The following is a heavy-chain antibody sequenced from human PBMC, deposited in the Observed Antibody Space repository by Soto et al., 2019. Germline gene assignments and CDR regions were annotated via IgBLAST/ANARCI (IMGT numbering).Heavy chain of an antibody. CDR2: IRSKANSYAT. D-gene: IGHD4-17*01. J-gene: IGHJ6*03. V-gene: IGHV3-73*01. Sequence: EVQLVESGGGLVKPGGSLKLSCAASGFTFSGSAMHWVRQASGKGLEWVGRIRSKANSYATAYAASVNGRFTISRDHSKNTAYLEMSSLNTEETHVYYCTIMAARGSDYGDYDSVFYYVDVLVKGTTVTVSS. CDR1: GFTFSGSA. CDR3: TIMAARGSDYGDYDSVFYYVDV.